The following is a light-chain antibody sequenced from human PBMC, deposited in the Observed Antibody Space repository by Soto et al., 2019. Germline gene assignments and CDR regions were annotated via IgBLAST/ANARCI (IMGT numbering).Light chain of an antibody. CDR2: EGS. V-gene: IGLV2-23*01. Sequence: QSALTQPASVSGSPGQSITLSCTGTSSDVGSYNLVSWYQQHPGKAPKLMIYEGSKRPSGISNRFSGSKSGNTASLTISGLQAEDEADYYCCSYVASNIRVFGGGTKVTVL. J-gene: IGLJ2*01. CDR3: CSYVASNIRV. CDR1: SSDVGSYNL.